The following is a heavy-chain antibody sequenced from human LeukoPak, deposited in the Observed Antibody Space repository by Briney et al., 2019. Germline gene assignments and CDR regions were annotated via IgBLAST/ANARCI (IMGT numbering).Heavy chain of an antibody. V-gene: IGHV3-30*04. CDR3: ARDVSRGLSASDY. D-gene: IGHD3/OR15-3a*01. Sequence: PGGSLRLFCAASGYTFSDYPMHWVRQAPGKGLEWVAVISFDGSNKYFADSVKGRFTISRDNSKNTLYLQMNSLGGEDTAVYYCARDVSRGLSASDYWGQGTLVTVSS. J-gene: IGHJ4*02. CDR2: ISFDGSNK. CDR1: GYTFSDYP.